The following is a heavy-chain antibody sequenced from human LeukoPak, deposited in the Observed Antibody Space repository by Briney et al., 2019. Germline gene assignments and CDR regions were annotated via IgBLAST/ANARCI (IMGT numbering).Heavy chain of an antibody. D-gene: IGHD3-16*01. Sequence: SETLSLTCTVSGGSISSYYWSWIRQPAGKGLEWIGRIYTSGSTNYNPSLKSRVTMSVDTSKNQFSLKLSSVTAADTAVYYCARGWGYANYYYYMDVWGKGTTVTISS. V-gene: IGHV4-4*07. J-gene: IGHJ6*03. CDR1: GGSISSYY. CDR3: ARGWGYANYYYYMDV. CDR2: IYTSGST.